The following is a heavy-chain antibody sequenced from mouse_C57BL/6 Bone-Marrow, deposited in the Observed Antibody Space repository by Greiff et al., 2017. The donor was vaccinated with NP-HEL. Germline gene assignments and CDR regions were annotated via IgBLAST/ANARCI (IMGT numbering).Heavy chain of an antibody. D-gene: IGHD3-2*02. V-gene: IGHV1-53*01. J-gene: IGHJ2*01. Sequence: QVQLQQSGTELVKPGASVKLSCKASGYTFTSYWMHWVKQRPGQGLEWIGNINPSNGGTNYNEKFKSKATLTVDKSSSTAYMQLSSLTSEDSAVYYCARLQLRLQYYFDYWGQGTTLTVSS. CDR3: ARLQLRLQYYFDY. CDR1: GYTFTSYW. CDR2: INPSNGGT.